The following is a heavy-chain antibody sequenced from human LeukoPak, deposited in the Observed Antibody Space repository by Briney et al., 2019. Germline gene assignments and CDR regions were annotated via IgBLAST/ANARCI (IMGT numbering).Heavy chain of an antibody. CDR3: ASAPTDYVETSWYYFDY. CDR2: ISSSGFTI. D-gene: IGHD4-17*01. CDR1: GFTFRNYE. J-gene: IGHJ4*02. Sequence: GGSLRLSCSASGFTFRNYEMNWVRQAPGKGLEWISYISSSGFTIYDADSVKGRFTISRDNAKNSLYLQMNSLRAEDTAVYYCASAPTDYVETSWYYFDYWGQGTLVTVSS. V-gene: IGHV3-48*03.